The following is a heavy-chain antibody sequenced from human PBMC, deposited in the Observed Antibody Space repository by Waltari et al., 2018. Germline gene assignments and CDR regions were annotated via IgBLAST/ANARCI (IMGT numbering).Heavy chain of an antibody. Sequence: EVQLLESGGGLVQPGVSLRLSCAASGFTFSSYAMSWVRQAPGKGLEWVSGISGSGGSTYYADSVKGRFTISRDNPKKTLYLQMNSLRAEDTALYHCAKSRSKEGGTYYLDYWGQGTLVTVSS. V-gene: IGHV3-23*01. J-gene: IGHJ4*02. D-gene: IGHD1-1*01. CDR1: GFTFSSYA. CDR3: AKSRSKEGGTYYLDY. CDR2: ISGSGGST.